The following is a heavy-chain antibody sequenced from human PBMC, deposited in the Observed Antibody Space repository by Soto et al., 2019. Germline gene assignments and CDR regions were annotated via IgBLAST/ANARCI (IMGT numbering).Heavy chain of an antibody. CDR3: ARGGNMITFGGVIVSGLIDY. J-gene: IGHJ4*02. Sequence: ASVKVSCKASGYTFTGYYMHWVRQAPGQGLEWMGWINPNSGGTNYAQKFQGWVTMTRDTSISTAYMELSRLRSDDTAVYYCARGGNMITFGGVIVSGLIDYWGQGTLVTVSS. CDR1: GYTFTGYY. V-gene: IGHV1-2*04. CDR2: INPNSGGT. D-gene: IGHD3-16*02.